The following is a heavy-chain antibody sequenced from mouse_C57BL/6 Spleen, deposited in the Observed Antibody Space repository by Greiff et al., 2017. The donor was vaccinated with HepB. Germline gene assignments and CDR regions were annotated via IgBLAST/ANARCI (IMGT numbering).Heavy chain of an antibody. CDR3: ARTRYRSNLYAMDY. CDR1: GFSLSTSGMG. Sequence: QVQLKESGPGILQSSQTLSLTCSFSGFSLSTSGMGVSWIRQPSGKGLEWLAHIYWDDDKRYNPSLKSRLTISKDTSRNQVFLKITSVDTADTATYYCARTRYRSNLYAMDYWGQGTSVTVSS. CDR2: IYWDDDK. V-gene: IGHV8-12*01. J-gene: IGHJ4*01. D-gene: IGHD2-14*01.